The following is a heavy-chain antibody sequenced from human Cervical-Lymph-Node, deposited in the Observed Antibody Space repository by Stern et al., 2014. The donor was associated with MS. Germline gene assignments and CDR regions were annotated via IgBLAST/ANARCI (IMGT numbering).Heavy chain of an antibody. CDR3: ARHGGPNWNHEAHNWFDP. CDR2: IYPGNSDT. J-gene: IGHJ5*02. CDR1: EYNFNTHW. V-gene: IGHV5-51*03. Sequence: MQLVQSGAEVKKPGESLKISCKGSEYNFNTHWIAWVRQMPGKGLEWLGNIYPGNSDTRYNPSLQGQVSISADKSIPTAYLHFSSLKASDSAMYFCARHGGPNWNHEAHNWFDPWGQGTLVTVSS. D-gene: IGHD1-14*01.